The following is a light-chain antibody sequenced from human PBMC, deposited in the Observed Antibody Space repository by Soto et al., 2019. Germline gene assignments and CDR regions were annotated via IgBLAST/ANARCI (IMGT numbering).Light chain of an antibody. CDR1: QSVSSN. CDR2: GAS. Sequence: EIVMTQSPSTLSVSPGERATLSCRASQSVSSNLAWYQQKPGQAPRLLIYGASTMATGIPARFSGSGSGTEFTPTISSLQSEDFSVSYCQQYNNWPPITFGQGTRLEIK. CDR3: QQYNNWPPIT. V-gene: IGKV3-15*01. J-gene: IGKJ5*01.